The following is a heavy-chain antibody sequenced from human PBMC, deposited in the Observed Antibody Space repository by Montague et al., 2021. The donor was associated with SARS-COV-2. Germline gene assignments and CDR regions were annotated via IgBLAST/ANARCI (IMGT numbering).Heavy chain of an antibody. CDR2: IGWDDDK. CDR3: ARREAAAVGIGSYQDYGMDV. Sequence: PALVKPTQTLTLTCTFSGFSLSTGGMCVSWIRQPPGKALEWLALIGWDDDKYYSTSLKTRLTISKDTSKNQVVLTMTNMDPVDTATYYCARREAAAVGIGSYQDYGMDVWGQGTTVTVAS. V-gene: IGHV2-70*01. D-gene: IGHD6-13*01. CDR1: GFSLSTGGMC. J-gene: IGHJ6*02.